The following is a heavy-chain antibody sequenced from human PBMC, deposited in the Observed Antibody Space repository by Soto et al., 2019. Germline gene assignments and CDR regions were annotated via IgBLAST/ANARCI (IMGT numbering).Heavy chain of an antibody. V-gene: IGHV4-59*01. CDR1: GGCISSYY. J-gene: IGHJ4*02. Sequence: QVQLQESGPGLVKPSETLSLTCTVSGGCISSYYWSWIRQPPGKGLEWIGYIYYSGSTNYNPSLKSRVTISVDTSKNQFSLKLSSVTAADTAVYYCARMTFDDYFDYWGQGTLVTVSS. CDR2: IYYSGST. CDR3: ARMTFDDYFDY. D-gene: IGHD2-21*02.